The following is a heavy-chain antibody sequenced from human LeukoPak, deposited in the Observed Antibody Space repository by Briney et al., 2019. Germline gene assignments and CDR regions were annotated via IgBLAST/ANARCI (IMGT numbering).Heavy chain of an antibody. Sequence: GGSLRLSCAASGFTFSSYEMNWVRQAPGKGLEWLSYISSGGSTKYYADSVKGRFTISRDNAKNSLYLQMNSLRAEDTAVYYCAKAGRGGAITMIRGVKGDYYYMDVWGKGTTVTISS. J-gene: IGHJ6*03. CDR1: GFTFSSYE. V-gene: IGHV3-48*03. CDR3: AKAGRGGAITMIRGVKGDYYYMDV. CDR2: ISSGGSTK. D-gene: IGHD3-10*01.